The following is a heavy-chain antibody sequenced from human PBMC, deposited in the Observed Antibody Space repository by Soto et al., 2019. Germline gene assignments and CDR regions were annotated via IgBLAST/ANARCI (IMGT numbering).Heavy chain of an antibody. V-gene: IGHV1-46*01. CDR2: VNPSGGHT. D-gene: IGHD2-21*02. CDR3: ARGGHVVVVTAALDY. CDR1: GDTFTDYY. J-gene: IGHJ4*02. Sequence: QVQLMQSGAEVKKPGASVKVSCKASGDTFTDYYIHWVRQAPGQGLEWMGTVNPSGGHTTYAQHFLGRVTMTRDTSTSKLYMELTSLRSEATAVYYCARGGHVVVVTAALDYWGQGTLVTVSS.